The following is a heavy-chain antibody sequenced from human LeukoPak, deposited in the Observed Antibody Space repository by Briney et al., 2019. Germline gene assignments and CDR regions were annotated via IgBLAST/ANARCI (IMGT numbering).Heavy chain of an antibody. V-gene: IGHV1-2*02. Sequence: ASVKVSCKASGYTFTDYYMHWVRQAPGQGLEWMGWINPNSGGTNYVQKFQGRVTMTRDTSISTAYMELSRLRSDDTAVYYCARTPTDWYFDLWGRGTLVTVSS. CDR3: ARTPTDWYFDL. CDR1: GYTFTDYY. J-gene: IGHJ2*01. CDR2: INPNSGGT. D-gene: IGHD1-14*01.